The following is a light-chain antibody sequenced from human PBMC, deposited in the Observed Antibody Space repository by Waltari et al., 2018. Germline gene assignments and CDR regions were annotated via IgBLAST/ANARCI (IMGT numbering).Light chain of an antibody. Sequence: DIQMTQSPSTLSASVGDRVTIACRASQSISSRLAWYQQKPGKATKLLIYKASTLETGVPSRFSGIGSGTEVTLTISSLQSDDFATYYCQHDNTDSRSITSSQRTRLDIQ. V-gene: IGKV1-5*03. J-gene: IGKJ5*01. CDR1: QSISSR. CDR3: QHDNTDSRSIT. CDR2: KAS.